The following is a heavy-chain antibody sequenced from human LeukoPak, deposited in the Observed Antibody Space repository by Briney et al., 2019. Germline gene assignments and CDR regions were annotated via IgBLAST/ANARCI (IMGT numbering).Heavy chain of an antibody. CDR3: ARDFFGVAGIAAADGN. Sequence: GGSLRLSCAASGFTFSRYSMNWVRQAPGKGLEWVSSISSSSSYIYYADSVKGRFTISRDNAKNSLYLQMNSLRAEDTAVYYCARDFFGVAGIAAADGNWGQGTLVTVSS. CDR1: GFTFSRYS. J-gene: IGHJ4*02. CDR2: ISSSSSYI. V-gene: IGHV3-21*01. D-gene: IGHD6-13*01.